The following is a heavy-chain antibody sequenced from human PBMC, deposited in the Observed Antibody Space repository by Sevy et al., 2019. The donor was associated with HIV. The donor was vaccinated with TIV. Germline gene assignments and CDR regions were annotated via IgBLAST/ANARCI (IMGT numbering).Heavy chain of an antibody. D-gene: IGHD3-16*01. CDR1: GFTFNVFW. Sequence: GGSLRLSFAASGFTFNVFWMHWVRQTPGKGLEWVANINQDGSEIYYVDSVRGRFTISRDNAKNSIYLQMNSLRAEDTAVYYCARAIGIVDAFWGQGTLVTVSS. J-gene: IGHJ4*02. CDR3: ARAIGIVDAF. CDR2: INQDGSEI. V-gene: IGHV3-7*01.